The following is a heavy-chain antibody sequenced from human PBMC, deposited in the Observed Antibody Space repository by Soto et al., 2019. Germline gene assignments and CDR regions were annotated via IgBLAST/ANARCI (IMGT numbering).Heavy chain of an antibody. J-gene: IGHJ5*02. V-gene: IGHV4-4*02. D-gene: IGHD3-16*01. Sequence: KASETLSLTCAVSGGSISSSNWWSWVRQPPGKGLEWIGEIYHSGSTNYNPSLKSRVTISVDKPKNQFSLKLSSVTAADTAVYYCASAIGSGIRFGGLRYNWFDPWGQGTLVTVSS. CDR1: GGSISSSNW. CDR2: IYHSGST. CDR3: ASAIGSGIRFGGLRYNWFDP.